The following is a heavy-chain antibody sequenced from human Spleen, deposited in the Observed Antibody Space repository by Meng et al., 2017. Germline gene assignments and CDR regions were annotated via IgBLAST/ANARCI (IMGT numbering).Heavy chain of an antibody. CDR1: GFTFSLYS. Sequence: GGSLRLSCAGSGFTFSLYSMNWVRQAPGKGLEWVSSISSSSTSIYYADSVKGRFTISRDSSKNTLYLQMDSLRAEDTAVYYCARMYSGTYSPDHWGQGTLVTVSS. CDR3: ARMYSGTYSPDH. CDR2: ISSSSTSI. D-gene: IGHD1-26*01. J-gene: IGHJ4*02. V-gene: IGHV3-21*01.